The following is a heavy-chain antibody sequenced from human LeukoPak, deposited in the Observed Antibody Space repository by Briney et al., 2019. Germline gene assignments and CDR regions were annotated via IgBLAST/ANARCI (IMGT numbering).Heavy chain of an antibody. D-gene: IGHD2-2*03. V-gene: IGHV1-18*01. CDR1: GFTFSSYG. CDR2: ISAYNGNT. CDR3: ARDGSPLDYFDY. Sequence: PGGSLRLSCAASGFTFSSYGISWVRQAPGQGIEWMGWISAYNGNTNYAQKLQGRVTMTTDTSTSTAYMELRSLRSDDTAVYYCARDGSPLDYFDYWGQGTLVTVSS. J-gene: IGHJ4*02.